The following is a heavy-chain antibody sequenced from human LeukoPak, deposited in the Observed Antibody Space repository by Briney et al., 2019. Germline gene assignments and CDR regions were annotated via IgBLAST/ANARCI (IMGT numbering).Heavy chain of an antibody. CDR3: ARGRTTYYYYGMDV. Sequence: PSETLSLTCTVSGGSISSGNYYWSWIRQYPGKGLEWIGFISYTGSTHYNPSLKSRVTISQDTSQNQFSLRLSSVTAADTAVYYCARGRTTYYYYGMDVWGQGTTVTVSS. CDR1: GGSISSGNYY. J-gene: IGHJ6*02. V-gene: IGHV4-31*03. CDR2: ISYTGST. D-gene: IGHD1-1*01.